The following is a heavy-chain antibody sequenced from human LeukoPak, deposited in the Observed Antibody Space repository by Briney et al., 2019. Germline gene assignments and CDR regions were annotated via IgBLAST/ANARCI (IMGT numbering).Heavy chain of an antibody. CDR1: GYTFATSW. Sequence: GESLKISRSGSGYTFATSWLGWVRQVPGKGLEWVGVIYIGDSDARYSPSFRGQVTISVDRSLTTAFLQWSSLKASDTAMYYCARRRDSYSGFDFWGQGTLVTVSS. CDR3: ARRRDSYSGFDF. J-gene: IGHJ4*02. D-gene: IGHD5-24*01. CDR2: IYIGDSDA. V-gene: IGHV5-51*01.